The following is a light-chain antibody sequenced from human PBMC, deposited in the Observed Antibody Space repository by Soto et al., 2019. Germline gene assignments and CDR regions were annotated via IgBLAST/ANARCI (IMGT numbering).Light chain of an antibody. Sequence: DIQMTQSPSSLSASVGDRVTITCRASQDIRTDLGWYQQKPGKAPKRLIYAASSLQSGVPSRFRGSGSGTEFTLTISSLQPEDYATYYCLQHNDYPPTFGQGNKVEI. CDR1: QDIRTD. CDR2: AAS. V-gene: IGKV1-17*01. J-gene: IGKJ1*01. CDR3: LQHNDYPPT.